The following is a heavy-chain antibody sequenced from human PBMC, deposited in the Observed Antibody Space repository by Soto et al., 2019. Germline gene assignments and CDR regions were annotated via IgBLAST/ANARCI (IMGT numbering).Heavy chain of an antibody. V-gene: IGHV1-18*01. J-gene: IGHJ4*02. CDR2: ISAYNGNT. Sequence: ASVKVSCKASGYTFTSYGISWVRQAPGQGLEWMGWISAYNGNTNYAQKLQGRVTMTTDTSTSTAYMELRSLRSDDTAVYYCARGHTIPMVRGVIITLFDYWGQGTLVTVSS. CDR1: GYTFTSYG. CDR3: ARGHTIPMVRGVIITLFDY. D-gene: IGHD3-10*01.